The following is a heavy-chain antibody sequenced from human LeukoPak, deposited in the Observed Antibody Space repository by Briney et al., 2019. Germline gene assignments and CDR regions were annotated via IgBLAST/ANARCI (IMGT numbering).Heavy chain of an antibody. Sequence: PGGSLRLSCAASGFTFSSYSMNWVRQAPGKGLEWVSSISSSSSYIYYADSVKGRFTISRDNAKNSLYLQMNSLRAEDTALYHCAREAVAALWAFDIWGQGTMVTVSS. J-gene: IGHJ3*02. CDR1: GFTFSSYS. D-gene: IGHD6-19*01. CDR2: ISSSSSYI. CDR3: AREAVAALWAFDI. V-gene: IGHV3-21*04.